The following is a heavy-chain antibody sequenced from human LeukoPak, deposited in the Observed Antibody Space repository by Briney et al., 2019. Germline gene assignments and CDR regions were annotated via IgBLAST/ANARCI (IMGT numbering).Heavy chain of an antibody. CDR2: MEYSSST. CDR3: ARLRNRKSRYCSSTSCQRYWFDP. D-gene: IGHD2-2*01. V-gene: IGHV4-30-4*08. Sequence: PSETLSLTCTVAGGSIITADYEWSWLRQPPGKGLEWTTHMEYSSSTYYNPSLKSRVTMSADTSKNQLSLKLSSVTAADTAVYYCARLRNRKSRYCSSTSCQRYWFDPWGQGTLVTVSS. J-gene: IGHJ5*02. CDR1: GGSIITADYE.